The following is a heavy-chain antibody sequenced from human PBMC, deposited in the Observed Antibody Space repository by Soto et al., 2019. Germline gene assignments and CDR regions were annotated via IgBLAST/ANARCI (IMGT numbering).Heavy chain of an antibody. CDR2: IPDAGSNR. J-gene: IGHJ1*01. V-gene: IGHV3-30*04. CDR3: ASNGNFLLPSEDGYRADF. D-gene: IGHD3-16*02. Sequence: KGLKWIEVIPDAGSNRYYADSVKSRFTISRDNSKNTVYLQMNSLRAEDTAVYYCASNGNFLLPSEDGYRADF.